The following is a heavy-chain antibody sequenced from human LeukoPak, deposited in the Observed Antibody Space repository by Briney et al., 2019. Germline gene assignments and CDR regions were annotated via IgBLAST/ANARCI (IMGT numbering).Heavy chain of an antibody. CDR3: AKDQSTGTYYYYYYYMDV. D-gene: IGHD7-27*01. CDR1: GFTFSSYA. J-gene: IGHJ6*03. V-gene: IGHV3-23*01. Sequence: LTGGSLRLSCAASGFTFSSYAMSWVRQAPGKGLEWVSAISGSGGNTYYADSVKGRFTISRDNSKNTLYLQMNSLRAEDTAVYYCAKDQSTGTYYYYYYYMDVWGKGTTVTVSS. CDR2: ISGSGGNT.